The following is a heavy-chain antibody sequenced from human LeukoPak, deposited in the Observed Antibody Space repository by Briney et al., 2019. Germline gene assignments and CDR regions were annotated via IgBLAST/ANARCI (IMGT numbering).Heavy chain of an antibody. D-gene: IGHD3-10*01. Sequence: SETLSLTCAVSGGSISSGGYSWSWIRQPPGKGLEWIGYIYHSGSTYYNPSLKSRVTISVDRSKNQFSLKLSSVTAADTAVYYCASLRRGGFDYWGQGTLVTVSS. CDR1: GGSISSGGYS. V-gene: IGHV4-30-2*01. J-gene: IGHJ4*02. CDR2: IYHSGST. CDR3: ASLRRGGFDY.